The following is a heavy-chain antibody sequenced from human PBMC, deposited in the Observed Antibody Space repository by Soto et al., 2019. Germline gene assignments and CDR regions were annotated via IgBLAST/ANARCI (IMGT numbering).Heavy chain of an antibody. CDR2: IIPILGIA. J-gene: IGHJ4*02. CDR1: GGTFSSYT. CDR3: ARDHCGGDCFPDY. D-gene: IGHD2-21*02. V-gene: IGHV1-69*08. Sequence: QVQLVQSGAEVKKPGSSVKVSCKASGGTFSSYTISWVRQAPGQGLEWMGRIIPILGIANYAQKFQGRVTITADKSTSTAYMELSSLRSEDTAVYYCARDHCGGDCFPDYWGQGTLVTVSS.